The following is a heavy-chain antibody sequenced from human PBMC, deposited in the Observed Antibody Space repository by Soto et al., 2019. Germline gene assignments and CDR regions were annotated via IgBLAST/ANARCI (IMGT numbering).Heavy chain of an antibody. CDR3: ARPLWRDDDNWGYFDL. D-gene: IGHD3-16*01. J-gene: IGHJ2*01. V-gene: IGHV3-30-3*01. CDR1: GFTFSSYA. Sequence: QVQLVESGGGVVQPGRSLRLSCAASGFTFSSYAMHWVRQVPCKGLECVAVISYDGSNTYYSDSVKGRFTISRDNSKNTLYLQMNSLRAEDTAVYYCARPLWRDDDNWGYFDLCGRGTLVTVSS. CDR2: ISYDGSNT.